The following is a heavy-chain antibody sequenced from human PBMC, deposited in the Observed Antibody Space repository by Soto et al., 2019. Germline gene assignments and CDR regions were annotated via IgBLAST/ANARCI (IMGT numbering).Heavy chain of an antibody. V-gene: IGHV3-30-3*01. CDR1: GFTFSSYA. Sequence: GGSLRLSCAASGFTFSSYAMHWVRQAPGKGLEWVAVISYDGSNKYYADSVKGRFTISRDNSKNTLYLQMNSLRAEDTAVYYCASGLVLRFLEWLSTPLKSGMDVWGQGTTVTVSS. J-gene: IGHJ6*02. CDR2: ISYDGSNK. D-gene: IGHD3-3*01. CDR3: ASGLVLRFLEWLSTPLKSGMDV.